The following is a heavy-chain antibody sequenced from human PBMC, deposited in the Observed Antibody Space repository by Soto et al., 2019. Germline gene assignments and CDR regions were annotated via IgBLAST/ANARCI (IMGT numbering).Heavy chain of an antibody. CDR2: ISYDGSNK. D-gene: IGHD2-8*01. V-gene: IGHV3-30*18. CDR1: GFTFSSYG. J-gene: IGHJ4*02. CDR3: AKDIVLMVYAISPDY. Sequence: GGSLRLSCAASGFTFSSYGMHWVRQAPGKGLEWVAVISYDGSNKYYADSVKGRFTISRDNSKNTLYLQMNSLRAEDTAVYYCAKDIVLMVYAISPDYWGQGTLVTAPQ.